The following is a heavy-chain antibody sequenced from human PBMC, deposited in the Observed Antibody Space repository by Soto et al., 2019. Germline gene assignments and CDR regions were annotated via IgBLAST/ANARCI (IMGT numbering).Heavy chain of an antibody. Sequence: ASVKVSCKASGYTLTDYYIHWVRQAPGQGLEWMGWINPNSGASKCAQKFQGWVTMTRDTSISTAHMELSRLKSDDTAMYYCARGEYGAGDSIYYGLDGWGKGTTVTVAS. V-gene: IGHV1-2*04. D-gene: IGHD3-10*01. CDR3: ARGEYGAGDSIYYGLDG. CDR1: GYTLTDYY. J-gene: IGHJ6*04. CDR2: INPNSGAS.